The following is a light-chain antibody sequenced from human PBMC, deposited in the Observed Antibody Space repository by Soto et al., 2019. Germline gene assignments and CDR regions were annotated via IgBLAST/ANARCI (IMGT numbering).Light chain of an antibody. CDR1: QSVSSY. J-gene: IGKJ4*01. Sequence: EIVLTQSPATLSLSPGERATLSGTASQSVSSYLAWYQQKPGQAPRLLIYDASNRATGIPARFSGSGTGTDFTLTISSLEPEDFAVYYCQQRSNWPPLTCGGGTKVEIK. V-gene: IGKV3-11*01. CDR3: QQRSNWPPLT. CDR2: DAS.